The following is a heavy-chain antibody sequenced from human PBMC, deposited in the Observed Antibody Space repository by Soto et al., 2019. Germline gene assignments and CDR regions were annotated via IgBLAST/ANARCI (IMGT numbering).Heavy chain of an antibody. CDR3: ARNYYDSGGYYYGGAFDI. J-gene: IGHJ3*02. CDR2: IYSGGST. V-gene: IGHV3-66*01. Sequence: GGSLRLSCAASGFTFSSYSMNWVRQAPGKGLEWVSVIYSGGSTYYAESVKGRFTISRDNSKNTLYLQMNSLRAEDTAVYYCARNYYDSGGYYYGGAFDIWGQGTMVTVSS. CDR1: GFTFSSYS. D-gene: IGHD3-22*01.